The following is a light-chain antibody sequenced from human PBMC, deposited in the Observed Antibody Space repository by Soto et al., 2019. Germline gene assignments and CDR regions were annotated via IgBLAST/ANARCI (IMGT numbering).Light chain of an antibody. J-gene: IGLJ3*02. Sequence: QSVLTQPPSVSAAPGQKVTISCSGSNSNIGNNYVSWYQHLPGTAPKLLIYDSDRRPSGIPDRFSGSKSGTSATLGITGLQTGDEADYYCGAWDSGLSAVVFGGGTKLTVL. CDR2: DSD. CDR3: GAWDSGLSAVV. V-gene: IGLV1-51*01. CDR1: NSNIGNNY.